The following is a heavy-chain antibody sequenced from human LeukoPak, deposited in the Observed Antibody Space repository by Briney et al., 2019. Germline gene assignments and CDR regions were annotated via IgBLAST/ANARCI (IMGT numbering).Heavy chain of an antibody. CDR1: GFTFSSYA. Sequence: GGSLRLSCAASGFTFSSYAMSWVRQAPGKGLEWVSAISGSGGSTYYADSVKGRFTISRDNSKNTLYLQMNSLRAEDTAVYYCAKGGCSSTSCHYYYYYGMDVWGQGTTVTVSS. V-gene: IGHV3-23*01. CDR2: ISGSGGST. CDR3: AKGGCSSTSCHYYYYYGMDV. J-gene: IGHJ6*02. D-gene: IGHD2-2*01.